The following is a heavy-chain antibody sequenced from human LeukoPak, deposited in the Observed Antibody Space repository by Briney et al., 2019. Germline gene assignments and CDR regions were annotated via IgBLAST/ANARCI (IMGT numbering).Heavy chain of an antibody. CDR1: GGSISSSSYY. CDR2: IYYSGST. CDR3: ARHQSGWYKIGMDV. Sequence: SETLSLTCTVSGGSISSSSYYWGWIRQPPGKGLEWIGSIYYSGSTYYNPSLKSRVTISVDTSKNQFSLRLSSVTAADTAVYYCARHQSGWYKIGMDVWGQGTTVTVSS. J-gene: IGHJ6*02. V-gene: IGHV4-39*01. D-gene: IGHD6-19*01.